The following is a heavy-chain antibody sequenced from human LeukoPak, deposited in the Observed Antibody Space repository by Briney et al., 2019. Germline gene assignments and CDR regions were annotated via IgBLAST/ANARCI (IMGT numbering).Heavy chain of an antibody. J-gene: IGHJ4*02. V-gene: IGHV4-59*01. CDR1: GGSISNYY. CDR2: IYYSGST. D-gene: IGHD5-18*01. CDR3: ARGRAGCEYTPLDC. Sequence: SETLSLTCTVSGGSISNYYWNWIRQPPGKGLEWIGDIYYSGSTNYNPSLKSRVTISVDTSKNQFSLKLRSVTAADTAVYYCARGRAGCEYTPLDCLGQGTLVTVSS.